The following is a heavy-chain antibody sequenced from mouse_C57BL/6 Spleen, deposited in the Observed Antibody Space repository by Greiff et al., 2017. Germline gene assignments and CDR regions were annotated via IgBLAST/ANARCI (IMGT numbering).Heavy chain of an antibody. D-gene: IGHD2-4*01. CDR3: AREGYYYARGPWFAY. CDR1: GYTFTSYW. Sequence: QVQLQQPGAELVKPGASVKMSCKASGYTFTSYWITWVKQRPGQGLEWIGDIYPGSGSTNYNEKFKSKATLTVDTSSSTAYMQLSSLTSEDSAVYYCAREGYYYARGPWFAYWGQGTLVTVSA. J-gene: IGHJ3*01. CDR2: IYPGSGST. V-gene: IGHV1-55*01.